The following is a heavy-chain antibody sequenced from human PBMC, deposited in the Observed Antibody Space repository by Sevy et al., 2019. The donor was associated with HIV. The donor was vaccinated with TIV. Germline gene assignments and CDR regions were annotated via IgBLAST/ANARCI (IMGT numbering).Heavy chain of an antibody. J-gene: IGHJ6*02. D-gene: IGHD3-3*01. V-gene: IGHV4-31*02. CDR1: VGSISIANHY. Sequence: VGSISIANHYWSWIRQHPGKGLEWIGYIYYSGSTYYNPSLKSRVTISVDTSKNQFSLKLSSVTAADTAVYYCARVVTIFGRSMDVWGQGTTVTVSS. CDR2: IYYSGST. CDR3: ARVVTIFGRSMDV.